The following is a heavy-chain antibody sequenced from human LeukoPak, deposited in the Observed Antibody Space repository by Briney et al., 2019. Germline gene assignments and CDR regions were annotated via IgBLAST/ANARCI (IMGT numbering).Heavy chain of an antibody. V-gene: IGHV3-30*09. CDR3: ARPYSGFFAAFDI. J-gene: IGHJ3*02. CDR1: GFPFSSYA. CDR2: ISYDGDHK. D-gene: IGHD3-10*01. Sequence: PGRSLRLSCAASGFPFSSYAIHWVRQAPGKGLEWGAVISYDGDHKYYADSVKGRFALSRDNSKHTLYLQMNSLRAEDTAVYYCARPYSGFFAAFDIWGQGTVVTISS.